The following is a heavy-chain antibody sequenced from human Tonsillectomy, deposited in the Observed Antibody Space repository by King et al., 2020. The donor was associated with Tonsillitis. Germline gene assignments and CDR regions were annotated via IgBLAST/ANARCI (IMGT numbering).Heavy chain of an antibody. CDR1: GFSLCTDEMR. V-gene: IGHV2-70*04. CDR3: TRSQAGSNWFDP. J-gene: IGHJ5*02. Sequence: VTLKESGPALVKPTQTLTLTCTFSGFSLCTDEMRVSWGRQPPRKGLEWLARIDLGDEKFYSTSLKTRLTISRDTSKNQVVLRMTNMDPGDTATYYCTRSQAGSNWFDPWGRGTLVTVSS. CDR2: IDLGDEK.